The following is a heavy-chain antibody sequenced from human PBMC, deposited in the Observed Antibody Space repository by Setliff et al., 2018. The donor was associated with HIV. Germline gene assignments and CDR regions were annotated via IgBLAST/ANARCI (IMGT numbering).Heavy chain of an antibody. Sequence: SETLSLTCTVSGGSISSSSYYWGWIRQPPGKGLDWIGSIYYSGSTYYNPSLKSRVTISVDTSKNQFSLRLTSVTAADTAVHYCARHVWFGELTTHWYFDLWGRGTLVTV. CDR1: GGSISSSSYY. D-gene: IGHD3-10*01. CDR3: ARHVWFGELTTHWYFDL. CDR2: IYYSGST. V-gene: IGHV4-39*01. J-gene: IGHJ2*01.